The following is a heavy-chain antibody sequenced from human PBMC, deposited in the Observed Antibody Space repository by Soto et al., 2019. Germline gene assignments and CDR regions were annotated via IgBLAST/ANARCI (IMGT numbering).Heavy chain of an antibody. Sequence: QVQLVQSGAEVKKPGASVKVSCKASGYTFTSYGISWVRQAPGQGLEWMGWISAYNGNTNYAQQLQGRVTMTTDTTTSTAYMELRSLRSDDTAVYYCARDRAVRSAGGYYGMDVWGQGTTVTVSS. CDR3: ARDRAVRSAGGYYGMDV. CDR2: ISAYNGNT. J-gene: IGHJ6*02. V-gene: IGHV1-18*01. D-gene: IGHD3-3*01. CDR1: GYTFTSYG.